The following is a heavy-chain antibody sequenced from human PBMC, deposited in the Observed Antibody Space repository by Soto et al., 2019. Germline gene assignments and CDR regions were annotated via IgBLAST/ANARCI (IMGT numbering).Heavy chain of an antibody. V-gene: IGHV3-33*01. D-gene: IGHD4-17*01. Sequence: GGSLRLSCAASGFTFSSYGMHWVRQAPGKGLEWVAVIWYDGSNKYYADSVKGRFTISRDNSKNTLYLQMNSLRAEDTSVYYCARGIRASLTTVVPYFDYWGQGTLVTVSS. CDR3: ARGIRASLTTVVPYFDY. CDR2: IWYDGSNK. J-gene: IGHJ4*02. CDR1: GFTFSSYG.